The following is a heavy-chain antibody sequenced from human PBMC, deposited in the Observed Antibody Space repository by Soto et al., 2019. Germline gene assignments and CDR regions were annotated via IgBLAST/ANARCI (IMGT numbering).Heavy chain of an antibody. J-gene: IGHJ6*02. Sequence: WETLSLTCTVSGGSISSSSYYWGWIRQPPGKGLEWIGSIYYSGSTYYNPSLKSRVTISVDTSKNQFSLKLSSVTAADTAVYYCAGLTTVGWGYYYGMDVWGQGTTVTVSS. D-gene: IGHD4-4*01. CDR2: IYYSGST. V-gene: IGHV4-39*01. CDR1: GGSISSSSYY. CDR3: AGLTTVGWGYYYGMDV.